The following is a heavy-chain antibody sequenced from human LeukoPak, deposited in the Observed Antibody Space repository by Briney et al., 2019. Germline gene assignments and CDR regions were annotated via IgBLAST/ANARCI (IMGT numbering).Heavy chain of an antibody. D-gene: IGHD5-18*01. CDR3: AKDSAAIINWFDP. J-gene: IGHJ5*02. V-gene: IGHV3-23*01. Sequence: GGSLRLSCAASGFTFSSYAMSWVRQAPGKGLEWVSAISGSGDSTYYTDSVKGRFTISRDNSKNTLYLQMNSLRAEDTAVYYCAKDSAAIINWFDPWGQGTLVTVSS. CDR2: ISGSGDST. CDR1: GFTFSSYA.